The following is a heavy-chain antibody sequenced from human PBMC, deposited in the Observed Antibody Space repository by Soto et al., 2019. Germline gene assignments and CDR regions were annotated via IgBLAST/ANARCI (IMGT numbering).Heavy chain of an antibody. CDR1: GGSISSYY. J-gene: IGHJ4*02. CDR2: MYNTGST. CDR3: ARDLWGYCGGDCSFPDY. V-gene: IGHV4-59*01. Sequence: SETLSLTCTVSGGSISSYYWSWIRQPPGKGLEWIGYMYNTGSTIYNPSLKSRVTISVDTSKNQFSLKLNSVTAADTAVYYCARDLWGYCGGDCSFPDYWGQGTLVTVS. D-gene: IGHD2-21*02.